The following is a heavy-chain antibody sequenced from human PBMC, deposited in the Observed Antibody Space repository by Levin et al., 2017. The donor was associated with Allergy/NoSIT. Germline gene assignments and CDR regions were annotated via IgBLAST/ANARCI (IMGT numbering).Heavy chain of an antibody. D-gene: IGHD2/OR15-2a*01. CDR2: ISYSGSP. CDR1: GGSITSDF. V-gene: IGHV4-59*01. CDR3: ARELRNMDPYTTDP. Sequence: PSETLSLTCTVSGGSITSDFWSWVRQPPGKGLEWIGYISYSGSPNYNPSLKGRVTISVDTSRNQFSLKLTSVTAADTAVYFCARELRNMDPYTTDPWGQGTLVTVSS. J-gene: IGHJ5*02.